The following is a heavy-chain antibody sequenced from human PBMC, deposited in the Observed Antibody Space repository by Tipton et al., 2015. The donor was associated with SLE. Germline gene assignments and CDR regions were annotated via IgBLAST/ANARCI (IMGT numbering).Heavy chain of an antibody. CDR2: IYTNENT. CDR1: GGSISSYY. V-gene: IGHV4-4*07. D-gene: IGHD1-26*01. Sequence: TLSLTCTVSGGSISSYYWSWIRQPAGGGLEWIGRIYTNENTNYNPSLKSRVTMSVDTSKNQFSVKLTSVTAADTAVYYCAGGPVLQGAGFDFWGQGTMVTVSS. J-gene: IGHJ3*01. CDR3: AGGPVLQGAGFDF.